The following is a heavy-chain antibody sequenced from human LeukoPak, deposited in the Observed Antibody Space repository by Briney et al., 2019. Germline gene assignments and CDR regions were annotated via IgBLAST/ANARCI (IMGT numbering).Heavy chain of an antibody. CDR1: GFTFSSYW. V-gene: IGHV3-7*02. CDR3: ASGGLSSSWYLHY. CDR2: IEQEGSEK. Sequence: PGGSLRLSCAASGFTFSSYWMSWVRQAPGKRLEWVANIEQEGSEKNYVDSVKGRFTISRDNSKNTVYLQMNSLRAEDTALYYCASGGLSSSWYLHYWGQGTLVTVSS. D-gene: IGHD6-13*01. J-gene: IGHJ4*02.